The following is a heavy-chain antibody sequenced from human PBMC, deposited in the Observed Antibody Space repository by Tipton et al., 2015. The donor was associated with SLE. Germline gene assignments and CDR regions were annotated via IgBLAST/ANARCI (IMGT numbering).Heavy chain of an antibody. J-gene: IGHJ3*01. D-gene: IGHD1/OR15-1a*01. CDR2: IHDSGAT. CDR3: ARGPANTWRAFDV. Sequence: TLSLTCTVSGGSIRSGDYYWSWIRQHPGKGLEWIGYIHDSGATFYNPSLRSRSAISVDTSQNQFSLRLTSVTAADTAVYYCARGPANTWRAFDVWAQGTMVTVSS. CDR1: GGSIRSGDYY. V-gene: IGHV4-31*03.